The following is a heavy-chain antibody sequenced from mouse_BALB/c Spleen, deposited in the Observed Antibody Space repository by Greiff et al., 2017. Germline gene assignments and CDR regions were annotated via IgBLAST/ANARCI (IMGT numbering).Heavy chain of an antibody. D-gene: IGHD2-4*01. CDR3: ARDIDDYDGGAMDY. J-gene: IGHJ4*01. CDR1: GYAFTNYL. V-gene: IGHV1-54*01. CDR2: INPGSGGT. Sequence: QVQLKESGAELVRPGTSVKVSCKASGYAFTNYLIEWVKQRPGQGLEWIGVINPGSGGTNYNEKFKGKATLTADKSSSTAYMQLSSLTSDDSAVYFCARDIDDYDGGAMDYWGQGTSVTVSS.